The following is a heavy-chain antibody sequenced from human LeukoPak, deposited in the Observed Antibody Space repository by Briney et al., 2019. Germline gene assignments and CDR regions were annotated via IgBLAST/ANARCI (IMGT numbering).Heavy chain of an antibody. J-gene: IGHJ4*02. CDR1: GGSISSSNW. D-gene: IGHD6-13*01. V-gene: IGHV4-4*02. CDR3: AGEPKDSSSWYYFDY. CDR2: IYHSGST. Sequence: PSETPSLTCAVSGGSISSSNWWSWVRQPPGKGLEWIGEIYHSGSTNYNPSLKSRVTISVDKSKNQFSLKLSSVTAADTAVYYCAGEPKDSSSWYYFDYWGQGTLVTVSS.